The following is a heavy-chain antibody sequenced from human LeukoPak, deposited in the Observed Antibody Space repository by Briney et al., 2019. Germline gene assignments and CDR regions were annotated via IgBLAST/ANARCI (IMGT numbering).Heavy chain of an antibody. J-gene: IGHJ4*02. CDR1: GGSISSSSYY. D-gene: IGHD3-3*01. V-gene: IGHV4-39*07. Sequence: SETLSLTCTVSGGSISSSSYYWGRIRQARGKGLAWIGSIYYSGSTYYNPSLKSRVTISVDTSKNQFSLKMSSVTAADTAVYYCARVGRITIFGVVRTWFDYWGQGALVTVSP. CDR3: ARVGRITIFGVVRTWFDY. CDR2: IYYSGST.